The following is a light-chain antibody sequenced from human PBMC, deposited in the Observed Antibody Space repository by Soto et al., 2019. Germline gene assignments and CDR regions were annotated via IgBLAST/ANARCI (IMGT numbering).Light chain of an antibody. J-gene: IGKJ5*01. CDR2: DAS. CDR1: QGISSA. Sequence: AIQWTQSPSSLSASVGDRVTITCRASQGISSALDWYQQKPGKAPKLLIYDASSLESGVPSRFSGSGSGTDFTLTSSSLQPEDFATYYCQQVNIYPPSLTGGQGPRLEI. CDR3: QQVNIYPPSLT. V-gene: IGKV1-13*02.